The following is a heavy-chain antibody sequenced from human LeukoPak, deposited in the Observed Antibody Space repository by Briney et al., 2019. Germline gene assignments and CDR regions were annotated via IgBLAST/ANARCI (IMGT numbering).Heavy chain of an antibody. CDR1: GYSISSGYY. Sequence: PSETLSLTCTVPGYSISSGYYWGWIRQPPGKGLEWIGTIYHTGYTYYNPSVKSRVTISIDTSKNQFSLKLSSVTAADTAVYYCAREYYYDSSASPLGYWGQGTLVTVSS. CDR3: AREYYYDSSASPLGY. CDR2: IYHTGYT. V-gene: IGHV4-38-2*02. D-gene: IGHD3-22*01. J-gene: IGHJ4*02.